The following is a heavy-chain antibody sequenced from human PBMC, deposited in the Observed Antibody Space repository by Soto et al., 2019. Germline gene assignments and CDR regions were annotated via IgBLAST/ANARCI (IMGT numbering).Heavy chain of an antibody. Sequence: GGSLRLSCAASGFTFSSYGMHWVRQAPGKGLEWVAVISYDGSNKYYADSVKGRFTISRDNSKNTLYLQMNSLRAEDTAVYYCAKDHLDSGSYWGFDYWGQGTLVTVSS. CDR3: AKDHLDSGSYWGFDY. CDR1: GFTFSSYG. V-gene: IGHV3-30*18. J-gene: IGHJ4*02. CDR2: ISYDGSNK. D-gene: IGHD1-26*01.